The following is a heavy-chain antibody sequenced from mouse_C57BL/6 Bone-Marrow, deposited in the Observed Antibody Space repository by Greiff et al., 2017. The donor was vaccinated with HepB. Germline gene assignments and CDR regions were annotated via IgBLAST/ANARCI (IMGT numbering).Heavy chain of an antibody. Sequence: EVQRVESGEGLVKPGGSLKLSCAASGFTFSSYAMSWVRQTPEKRLEWVAYISSGGDYIYYADTVKGRFTISRDNARNTLYLQMSSLKSEDTAMYYCTRDNPSYGKRAMDYWGQGTSVTVSS. V-gene: IGHV5-9-1*02. CDR1: GFTFSSYA. CDR2: ISSGGDYI. J-gene: IGHJ4*01. D-gene: IGHD2-10*01. CDR3: TRDNPSYGKRAMDY.